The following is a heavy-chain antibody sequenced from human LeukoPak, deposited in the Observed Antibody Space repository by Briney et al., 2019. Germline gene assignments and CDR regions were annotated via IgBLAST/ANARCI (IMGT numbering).Heavy chain of an antibody. CDR3: TRGRYQFLGPNDS. J-gene: IGHJ4*02. V-gene: IGHV3-48*02. Sequence: PGGSLRLSCSASGISISNYGMSWVRQAPGKGLEWLSYITMNSVTLYAESVKGRFTTSRDNDKNSVYLQLNSLRDEDTAVYYCTRGRYQFLGPNDSWGQGSLVSVSS. CDR2: ITMNSVT. CDR1: GISISNYG. D-gene: IGHD1-14*01.